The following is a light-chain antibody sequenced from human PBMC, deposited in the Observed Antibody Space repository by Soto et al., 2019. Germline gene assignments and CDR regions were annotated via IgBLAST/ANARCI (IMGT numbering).Light chain of an antibody. CDR1: QSVSSNY. Sequence: EIVLTQSPGTLSLSPGERATLSCRASQSVSSNYLAWYQQKPGQAPRLLIYGASSRATGIPDRFSGSGSGTDFTLPISRLEPEDFAVYYCQQYGSSPPVTFGGGTKVEIK. V-gene: IGKV3-20*01. CDR3: QQYGSSPPVT. J-gene: IGKJ4*01. CDR2: GAS.